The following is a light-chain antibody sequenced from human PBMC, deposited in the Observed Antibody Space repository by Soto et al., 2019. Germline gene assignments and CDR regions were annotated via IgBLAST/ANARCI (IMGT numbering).Light chain of an antibody. CDR2: DAS. Sequence: EIVLTQSPATLSLSPGERATLSCRTSQSVSNYLAWYQQKPGQAPRLLMYDASNRATGIPARFSGSGSGTDFTPTISSLEPEDVALYYCQQRSGWPRTFGQGTKVEIK. CDR3: QQRSGWPRT. CDR1: QSVSNY. J-gene: IGKJ1*01. V-gene: IGKV3-11*01.